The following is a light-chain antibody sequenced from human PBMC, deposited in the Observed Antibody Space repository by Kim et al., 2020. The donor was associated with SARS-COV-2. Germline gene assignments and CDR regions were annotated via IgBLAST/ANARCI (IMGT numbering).Light chain of an antibody. CDR2: DAS. CDR3: HQFYLYPRT. CDR1: QDISNF. Sequence: DIQLTQSPSFLSASVGDRVTITCRASQDISNFLAWYQQDLGNAPKLLIYDASTLGSGVPSRFSGRGSGTEFTLTISSLQPEDFSTYFCHQFYLYPRTFGQGTKVDIK. V-gene: IGKV1-9*01. J-gene: IGKJ1*01.